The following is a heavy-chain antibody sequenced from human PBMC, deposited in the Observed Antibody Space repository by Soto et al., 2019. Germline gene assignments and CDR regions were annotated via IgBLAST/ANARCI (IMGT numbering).Heavy chain of an antibody. CDR1: GYSFTSYW. CDR2: IDPSDSYT. J-gene: IGHJ6*02. Sequence: GESLKISCKGSGYSFTSYWISWVRQMPGKGLEWMGRIDPSDSYTNYSPSFQGHVTISADKSISTAYLRWSSLKASDTAMYYCARNGGNSWYYYYGMDGWGQGTTVTVSS. D-gene: IGHD2-21*02. CDR3: ARNGGNSWYYYYGMDG. V-gene: IGHV5-10-1*01.